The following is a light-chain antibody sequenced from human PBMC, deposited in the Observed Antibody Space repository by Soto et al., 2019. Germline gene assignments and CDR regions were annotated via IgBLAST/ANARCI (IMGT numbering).Light chain of an antibody. J-gene: IGKJ5*01. CDR3: QQYNNWPIT. Sequence: EIVMTQSPATLSMSPGGRATLSCRASQTVLTNLAWYQQKPGQAPRLLIYGASTRANGVPARFSGSGSGTEFTLTISSLQSEDLAVYYCQQYNNWPITFGQGTRLEIK. V-gene: IGKV3-15*01. CDR1: QTVLTN. CDR2: GAS.